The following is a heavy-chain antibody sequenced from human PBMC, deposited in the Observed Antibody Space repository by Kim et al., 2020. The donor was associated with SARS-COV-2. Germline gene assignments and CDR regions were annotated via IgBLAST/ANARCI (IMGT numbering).Heavy chain of an antibody. Sequence: GGSLRLSCAASGFTFSNYGMHWVRQAPGKGLEWVASISADGSNKYYADSVKGRFTVSRDKSKNTLYLQMNSLRAEDTAVYYCAKDVVIAIPHYFGMDVWGQGTTVTVSS. V-gene: IGHV3-30*18. CDR3: AKDVVIAIPHYFGMDV. D-gene: IGHD2-21*01. CDR2: ISADGSNK. J-gene: IGHJ6*02. CDR1: GFTFSNYG.